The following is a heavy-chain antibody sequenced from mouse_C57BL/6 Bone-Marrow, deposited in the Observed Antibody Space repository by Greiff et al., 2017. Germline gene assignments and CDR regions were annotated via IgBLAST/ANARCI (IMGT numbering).Heavy chain of an antibody. V-gene: IGHV5-4*01. CDR2: ISDGGSYT. CDR1: GFTFSSYA. J-gene: IGHJ3*01. D-gene: IGHD2-4*01. CDR3: ARDPFYDYDGAY. Sequence: EVKLVESGGGLVKPGGSLKLSCAASGFTFSSYAMSWVRQTPEKRLEWVATISDGGSYTYYPDNVKGRFTIYRDNAKNNLYLQMSHLKSEDTAMYYCARDPFYDYDGAYWGQGTLVTVSA.